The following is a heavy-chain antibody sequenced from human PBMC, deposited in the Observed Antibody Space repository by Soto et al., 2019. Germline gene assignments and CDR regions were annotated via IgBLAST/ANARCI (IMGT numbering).Heavy chain of an antibody. J-gene: IGHJ4*02. V-gene: IGHV4-30-2*01. CDR3: ARGPPFH. CDR2: IYHSGST. CDR1: GGSISSGGYS. Sequence: SETLSLTCAVSGGSISSGGYSWSWIRQPPGKGLEWIGYIYHSGSTYYNPSLKSRVTISVDRSRNQFSLKLSSVTAADTAVYYCARGPPFHWGQGTLVTVSS. D-gene: IGHD3-16*01.